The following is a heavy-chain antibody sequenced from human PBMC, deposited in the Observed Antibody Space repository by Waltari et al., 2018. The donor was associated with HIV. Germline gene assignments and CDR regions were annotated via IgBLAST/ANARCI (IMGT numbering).Heavy chain of an antibody. J-gene: IGHJ4*02. Sequence: EVQLVESGGGLVKPGGSLRVSCAASGFTFSNAWMTWVRQAPGQGRRWNSRIKTKTDGGTTDYAAPVKGRFTVSRDTSKNTLFLQMSSLKAEDTAVYYCANTPYDESGYLTLLFDNWGQGTTVTVAS. CDR1: GFTFSNAW. V-gene: IGHV3-15*01. D-gene: IGHD5-12*01. CDR3: ANTPYDESGYLTLLFDN. CDR2: IKTKTDGGTT.